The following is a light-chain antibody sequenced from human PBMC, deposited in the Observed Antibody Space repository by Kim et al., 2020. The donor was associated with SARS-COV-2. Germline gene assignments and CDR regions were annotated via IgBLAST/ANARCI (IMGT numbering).Light chain of an antibody. V-gene: IGLV3-1*01. Sequence: SYELTQPPSVSVSPGQTASITCSGDKLGNKYASWYQQKPGQSPVLVIYQDRKRPSGIPERFSGSYSGNTATLTISGTQALDEADYYCQAWDSSTAYVFGTGTKVTVL. CDR3: QAWDSSTAYV. CDR2: QDR. J-gene: IGLJ1*01. CDR1: KLGNKY.